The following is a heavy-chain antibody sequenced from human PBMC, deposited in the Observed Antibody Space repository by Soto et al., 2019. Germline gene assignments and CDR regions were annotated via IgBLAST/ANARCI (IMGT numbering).Heavy chain of an antibody. D-gene: IGHD3-10*01. J-gene: IGHJ4*01. CDR3: SRDHPDISKYYIDFDF. Sequence: SETLSLTCTVSGGSINTNNWWTWLRQSPGKRLEWIGEVQRGGGTNYHPALKSRVTMSLDKSNNHFSLKLDSVTAADTAVYYCSRDHPDISKYYIDFDFWGHGTLVTVSS. V-gene: IGHV4-4*02. CDR2: VQRGGGT. CDR1: GGSINTNNW.